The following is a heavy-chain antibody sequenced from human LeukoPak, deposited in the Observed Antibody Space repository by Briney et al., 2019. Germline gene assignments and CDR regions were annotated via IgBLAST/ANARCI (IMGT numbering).Heavy chain of an antibody. J-gene: IGHJ4*02. D-gene: IGHD6-19*01. Sequence: GGSLRLSCAASRFTFNSYWMHWVRQAPGKGLVWVARIYNDGSRTNYADSVKGRFTISRDNAKNSLYLQMNSLRAEDTAVYYCARDSKGGYSSGWYPGGDYWGQGTLVTVSS. V-gene: IGHV3-74*01. CDR1: RFTFNSYW. CDR2: IYNDGSRT. CDR3: ARDSKGGYSSGWYPGGDY.